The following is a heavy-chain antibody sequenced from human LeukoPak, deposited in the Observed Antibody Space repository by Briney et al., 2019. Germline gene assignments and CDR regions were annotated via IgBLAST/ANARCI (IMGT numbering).Heavy chain of an antibody. D-gene: IGHD4-17*01. CDR3: ARGQGTVTTH. CDR1: GDSVSSNSAA. V-gene: IGHV6-1*01. J-gene: IGHJ4*02. CDR2: TYYRSKWYN. Sequence: SQTLSLTCAISGDSVSSNSAAWTWIRQSPSRGLEWLGRTYYRSKWYNDYAVSVKSRITINPDTSKNQFSLNLSSVTAADTAVYYCARGQGTVTTHWGQGTLVTVSS.